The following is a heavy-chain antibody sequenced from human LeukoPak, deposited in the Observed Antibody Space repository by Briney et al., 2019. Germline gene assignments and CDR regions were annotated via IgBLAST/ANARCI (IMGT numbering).Heavy chain of an antibody. J-gene: IGHJ5*02. Sequence: SETLSLTCTVSGCSISSSSYYWGWIRQPPGKGLEWIGSIYHSGSTYYNPSLKSRVTISVDTSKNQFSLKLSSVTAADTAVYYCAGESDRYCSSTSCPNWYDPWGQGTLVTVSS. CDR2: IYHSGST. D-gene: IGHD2-2*01. CDR1: GCSISSSSYY. CDR3: AGESDRYCSSTSCPNWYDP. V-gene: IGHV4-39*07.